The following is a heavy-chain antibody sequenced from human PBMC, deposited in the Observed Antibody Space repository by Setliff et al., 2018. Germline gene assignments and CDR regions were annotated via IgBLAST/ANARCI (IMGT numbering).Heavy chain of an antibody. J-gene: IGHJ3*02. CDR2: IKQDSTEK. Sequence: PGGSLRLSCTASGFTFRKHALAWVRQAPGKGLEWVANIKQDSTEKYYVDSVRGRFTISRDNAKNTVYLQMNRLRADDTAVYYCIRDWGEAGSTNAFDIWGQGTVVTVSS. CDR3: IRDWGEAGSTNAFDI. V-gene: IGHV3-7*04. CDR1: GFTFRKHA. D-gene: IGHD1-26*01.